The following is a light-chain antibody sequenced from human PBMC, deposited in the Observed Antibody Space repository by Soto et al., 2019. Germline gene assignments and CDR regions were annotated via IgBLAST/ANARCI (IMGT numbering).Light chain of an antibody. Sequence: EIVLTQSPDTLSLSPGERATLSCRASQSVGSSSLAWYQQKPGQAPRLLLYDASSRATDIPDRFSGSGSGTAFTLTISRLEPEDFAVYYCQHYGGSPPRYTFGQGTKLEIK. CDR2: DAS. CDR1: QSVGSSS. CDR3: QHYGGSPPRYT. J-gene: IGKJ2*01. V-gene: IGKV3-20*01.